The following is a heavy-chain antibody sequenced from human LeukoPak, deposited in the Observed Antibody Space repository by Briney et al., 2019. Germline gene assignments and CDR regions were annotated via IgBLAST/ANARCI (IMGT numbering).Heavy chain of an antibody. Sequence: SETLSLTCSVSGGSMFSYYWSWIRQPPGKGLEWIGYIHYSGNTDYNPSLKSRVTISLDTSKNQFSLKVRSVTAADTAVYYCARQGGISGYWFYYWGQGTLVTVSS. V-gene: IGHV4-59*08. D-gene: IGHD3-22*01. CDR2: IHYSGNT. CDR3: ARQGGISGYWFYY. J-gene: IGHJ4*02. CDR1: GGSMFSYY.